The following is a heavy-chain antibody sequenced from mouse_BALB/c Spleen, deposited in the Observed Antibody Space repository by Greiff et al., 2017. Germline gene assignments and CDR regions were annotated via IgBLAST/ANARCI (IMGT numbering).Heavy chain of an antibody. CDR2: IWGDGTT. V-gene: IGHV2-6-7*01. CDR1: GFSLTGYG. Sequence: VKLQESGPGLVAPSQSLSITCTVSGFSLTGYGINWVRQPPGKGLEWLGMIWGDGTTDYNSALKSRLSISKDNSKSQVFLKMNSLQTDDTARYYCARYKVVAHYYAMDYWGQGTSVTVSS. CDR3: ARYKVVAHYYAMDY. J-gene: IGHJ4*01. D-gene: IGHD1-1*01.